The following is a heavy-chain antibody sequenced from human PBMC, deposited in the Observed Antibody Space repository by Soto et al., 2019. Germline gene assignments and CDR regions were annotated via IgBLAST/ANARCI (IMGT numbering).Heavy chain of an antibody. J-gene: IGHJ6*02. CDR1: GFTFSSYA. D-gene: IGHD1-1*01. Sequence: PGGSLRLSCAASGFTFSSYAMSWVRQAPGKGLEWVSAISGSGGSTYYADSVKGRFTISRDNSKNTLYLQMNSLRAEDTAVYYCAKVINEWRNYYGMDVWGQGTTVTVSS. CDR3: AKVINEWRNYYGMDV. CDR2: ISGSGGST. V-gene: IGHV3-23*01.